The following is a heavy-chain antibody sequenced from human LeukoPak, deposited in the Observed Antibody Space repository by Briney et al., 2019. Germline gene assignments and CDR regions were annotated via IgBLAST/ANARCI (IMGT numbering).Heavy chain of an antibody. CDR3: ARRAGAYSHPYDY. D-gene: IGHD4/OR15-4a*01. Sequence: PGGSLRLSCTVSGFTVSSNSMSWVRQAPGKGLEWVSFIYSDNTHYSDSVKGRFTISRDNSKNNLYLQMNSLRAGDTAVYYCARRAGAYSHPYDYWGQGTLVTVSS. CDR1: GFTVSSNS. J-gene: IGHJ4*02. CDR2: IYSDNT. V-gene: IGHV3-53*01.